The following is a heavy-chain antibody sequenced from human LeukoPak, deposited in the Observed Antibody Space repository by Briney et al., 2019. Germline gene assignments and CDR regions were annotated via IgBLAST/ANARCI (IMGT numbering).Heavy chain of an antibody. CDR1: GFTFSSYA. Sequence: GRSLRLSCAASGFTFSSYAMHWVRQAPGKGLEWVAVISYDGSNKYYADSVKGRFTISRDNSKNTLYLQMNSLRAEDTAVYYCARVLSSLRYFDWFGAFDIWGQGTMVTVSS. D-gene: IGHD3-9*01. J-gene: IGHJ3*02. CDR3: ARVLSSLRYFDWFGAFDI. CDR2: ISYDGSNK. V-gene: IGHV3-30-3*01.